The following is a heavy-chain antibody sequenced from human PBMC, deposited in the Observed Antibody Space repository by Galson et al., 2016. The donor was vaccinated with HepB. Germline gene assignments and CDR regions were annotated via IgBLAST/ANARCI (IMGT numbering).Heavy chain of an antibody. Sequence: SLRLSCAASGFSFSNSGMSWVRQAPGRGLEWVSGITRSGDATHYADFVKGRFTISRDNSKNTLYLQMNSLRAEDTAVYYCARDGWGSSTYYYYYMDVWGKGTTVTVSS. CDR2: ITRSGDAT. J-gene: IGHJ6*03. V-gene: IGHV3-23*01. CDR3: ARDGWGSSTYYYYYMDV. CDR1: GFSFSNSG. D-gene: IGHD3-10*01.